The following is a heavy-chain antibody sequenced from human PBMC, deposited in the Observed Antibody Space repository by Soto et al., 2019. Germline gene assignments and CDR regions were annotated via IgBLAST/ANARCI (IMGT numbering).Heavy chain of an antibody. CDR1: GLTFSSYG. V-gene: IGHV3-33*01. CDR2: IWYDGSNK. D-gene: IGHD2-21*02. Sequence: QVQLVEAGGGVVQPGRSLRLYCAASGLTFSSYGRHWVPQAPGKGLERVVVIWYDGSNKYYADSAKGRFTISSDNSKNTRYLQVNSLRSEDTAVYYCARGGLTDYFDYWGQGTLVTVSS. J-gene: IGHJ4*02. CDR3: ARGGLTDYFDY.